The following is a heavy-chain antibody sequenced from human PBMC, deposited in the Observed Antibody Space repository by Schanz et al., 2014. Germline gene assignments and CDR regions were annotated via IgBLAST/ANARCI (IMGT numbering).Heavy chain of an antibody. CDR3: ARGPLGTSP. CDR1: GYNITSND. J-gene: IGHJ5*02. V-gene: IGHV1-8*01. Sequence: QVQLVQSGAEVKKPGASVKVSCKASGYNITSNDVTWVRQATGQGLEWMGWMNPNSGNTGYAQKFQGRVTFTADKSTSTAYMELSSLKSEDTAVYYCARGPLGTSPWGQGTLVTVSS. D-gene: IGHD5-12*01. CDR2: MNPNSGNT.